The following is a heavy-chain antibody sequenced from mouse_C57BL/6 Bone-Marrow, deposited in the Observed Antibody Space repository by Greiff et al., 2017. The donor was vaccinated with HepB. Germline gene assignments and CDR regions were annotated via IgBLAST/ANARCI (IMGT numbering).Heavy chain of an antibody. V-gene: IGHV1-36*01. CDR3: SGGGLRHFGY. D-gene: IGHD3-1*01. J-gene: IGHJ2*01. CDR2: VYPYNGGT. Sequence: VQLQQSGPVLLQPVPSVQIPCKASGFSFTAFYMHGVKQSHGKSLEWIGLVYPYNGGTSYNQKFKGKATWTLDTSSSTAYMELNSLTSADSSVCYYSGGGLRHFGYWGQGTPLTISS. CDR1: GFSFTAFY.